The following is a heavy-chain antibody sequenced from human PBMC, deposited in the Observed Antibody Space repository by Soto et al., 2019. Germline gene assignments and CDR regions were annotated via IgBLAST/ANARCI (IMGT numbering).Heavy chain of an antibody. D-gene: IGHD3-3*01. CDR3: ARWSYLDY. V-gene: IGHV3-23*01. Sequence: LRLSCVASGFSFGSYALTWVRQAPGKGLEWVSTISGSDGKTFYADAVKGRFSISRDISQSTLYLQMNSLRADDTAIYYCARWSYLDYWGQGTRVTVSS. J-gene: IGHJ4*02. CDR1: GFSFGSYA. CDR2: ISGSDGKT.